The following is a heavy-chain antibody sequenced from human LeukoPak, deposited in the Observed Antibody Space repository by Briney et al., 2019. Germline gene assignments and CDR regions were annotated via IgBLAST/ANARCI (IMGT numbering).Heavy chain of an antibody. CDR1: GYTCTNYD. V-gene: IGHV1-8*03. Sequence: GASVKVSCKASGYTCTNYDINWVRQATGQGLEWMGYMNPNSGNSAYAQKFQVRVTITTDASISTAYMELSGLRSEDTALYYCAREGPDYWGQGTLVTVSS. CDR2: MNPNSGNS. CDR3: AREGPDY. J-gene: IGHJ4*02.